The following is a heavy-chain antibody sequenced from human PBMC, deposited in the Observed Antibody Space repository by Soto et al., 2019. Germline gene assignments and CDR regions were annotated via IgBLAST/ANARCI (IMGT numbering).Heavy chain of an antibody. CDR3: AKVREDIVLLVALDY. CDR2: MSFDGSDI. D-gene: IGHD2-8*01. CDR1: GFDFRNYV. J-gene: IGHJ4*02. V-gene: IGHV3-30*18. Sequence: PWGSLRLSCAASGFDFRNYVLHWDRQAPGKGLEWVAVMSFDGSDIYYADSVKGRFTISRDNSKNTLYLQMNNLRPEDTAVYYCAKVREDIVLLVALDYWGQGTLVTVSS.